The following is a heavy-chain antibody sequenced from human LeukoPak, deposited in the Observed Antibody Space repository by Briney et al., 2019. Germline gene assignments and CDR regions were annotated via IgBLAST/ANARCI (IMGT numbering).Heavy chain of an antibody. CDR3: ATGVRGYNSALDY. Sequence: PGGSLRLSCAASGFTFSNYYMNWVRQAPGKGLEWVSSISSGSSYIYYADSLKGRFTIPRDNAKNSLYLQMNGLRAEDTAVYYCATGVRGYNSALDYWGQGTLVTVSP. CDR1: GFTFSNYY. J-gene: IGHJ4*02. D-gene: IGHD6-19*01. V-gene: IGHV3-21*01. CDR2: ISSGSSYI.